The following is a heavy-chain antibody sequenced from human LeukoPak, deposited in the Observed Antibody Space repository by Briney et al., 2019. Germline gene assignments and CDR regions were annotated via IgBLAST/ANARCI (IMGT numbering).Heavy chain of an antibody. CDR3: ASENRRGYSYGSPTDAFDI. J-gene: IGHJ3*02. D-gene: IGHD5-18*01. Sequence: QPGGSLRLSCAASGFTFSSYAMSWVRQAPGKGLEWVSAISGSGGSTYYADSVRGRFTISRDNAKKSLSLQMNSLRAEDTAVYYCASENRRGYSYGSPTDAFDIWGQGTVVTVSS. V-gene: IGHV3-23*01. CDR2: ISGSGGST. CDR1: GFTFSSYA.